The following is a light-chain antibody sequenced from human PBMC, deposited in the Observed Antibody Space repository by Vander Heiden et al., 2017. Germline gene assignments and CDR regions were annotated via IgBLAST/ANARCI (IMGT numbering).Light chain of an antibody. CDR1: QGISSY. J-gene: IGKJ4*01. V-gene: IGKV1-9*01. CDR3: QQLNSYST. Sequence: IQLTQSPSFLSASVGDRVTITCRASQGISSYLAWYQQKPGKAPKLLIYAASTLQSGVPSRFSGSGSGTEFTLTISSLQPEDFATYYCQQLNSYSTFGGGTKVEIK. CDR2: AAS.